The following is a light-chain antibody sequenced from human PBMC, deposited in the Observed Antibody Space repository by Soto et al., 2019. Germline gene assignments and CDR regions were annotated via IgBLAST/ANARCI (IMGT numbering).Light chain of an antibody. CDR1: NSDIGGYNY. CDR3: CSYAGKYNFWV. CDR2: DVS. V-gene: IGLV2-11*01. Sequence: QSVLTQPRSVSGSPGQSVTISCTGTNSDIGGYNYVSWYQQHPGKAPKVMIYDVSGRPSGVPDRFSGSKSGNTASLTISGLQAEDEADYYCCSYAGKYNFWVFGGGTKVTVL. J-gene: IGLJ3*02.